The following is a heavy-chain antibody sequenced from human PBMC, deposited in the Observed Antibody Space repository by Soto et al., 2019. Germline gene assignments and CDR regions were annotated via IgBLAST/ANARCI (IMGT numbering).Heavy chain of an antibody. V-gene: IGHV3-23*01. D-gene: IGHD6-13*01. Sequence: PGGSLRLSCAASGFTFSSYAMSWVRQAPGKGLEWVSAISGSGSSTYYADSVKGRFTISRDNSKNTLYLQMNSLRAEDTAVYYCAKAYCSSWYVYYFDYWGQGTMVTVYS. CDR2: ISGSGSST. J-gene: IGHJ4*02. CDR1: GFTFSSYA. CDR3: AKAYCSSWYVYYFDY.